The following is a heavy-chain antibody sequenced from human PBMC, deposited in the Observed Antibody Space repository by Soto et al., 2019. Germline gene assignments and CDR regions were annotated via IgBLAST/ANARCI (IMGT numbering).Heavy chain of an antibody. J-gene: IGHJ4*02. D-gene: IGHD5-12*01. Sequence: QVQLVQSGAEVKKPGASVKVSCKASGYTFTSYGISWVRQAPGQGREWMGWISAYNGNTNYAQKRQGRVTMTTDTSTRTANMELRSLRADDTAVYDCAGDRGGYALDSWGQGTLVTVSS. CDR3: AGDRGGYALDS. V-gene: IGHV1-18*01. CDR2: ISAYNGNT. CDR1: GYTFTSYG.